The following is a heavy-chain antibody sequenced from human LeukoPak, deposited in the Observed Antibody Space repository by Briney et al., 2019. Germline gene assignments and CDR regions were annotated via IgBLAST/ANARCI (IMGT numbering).Heavy chain of an antibody. J-gene: IGHJ4*02. CDR1: GFTFSSYG. V-gene: IGHV3-30*03. CDR3: ARGGYYDSRGYTDY. D-gene: IGHD3-22*01. Sequence: GRSLRLSCAASGFTFSSYGMHWVRQAPGKGLECVAVILYDGSNKYYADSVKGRFTISRDNSKNTLYLQMNSLRAEDTAVYYCARGGYYDSRGYTDYWGQGTLVTVSS. CDR2: ILYDGSNK.